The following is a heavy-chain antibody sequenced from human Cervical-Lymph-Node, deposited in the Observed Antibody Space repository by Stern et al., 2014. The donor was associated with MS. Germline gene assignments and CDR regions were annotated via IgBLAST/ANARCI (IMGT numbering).Heavy chain of an antibody. CDR3: AKDHYGSGKSYFDP. D-gene: IGHD3-10*01. CDR2: INPKSGGT. Sequence: QVQLLQPGAEVRKPGASVKVACKASGDTFTAYYIHWVRQAPGQGLEWMGWINPKSGGTSYAQQFRGRVTMTRDSSITTVYMELSRLSSDDTAVYYCAKDHYGSGKSYFDPWGQGTLVTVSS. V-gene: IGHV1-2*02. J-gene: IGHJ5*02. CDR1: GDTFTAYY.